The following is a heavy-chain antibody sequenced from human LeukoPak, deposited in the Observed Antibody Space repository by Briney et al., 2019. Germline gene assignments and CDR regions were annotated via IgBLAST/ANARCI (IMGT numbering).Heavy chain of an antibody. CDR1: GGSISSGGYY. Sequence: PSETLSLTCTVSGGSISSGGYYWSWIRQPPGKGLEWIGEINHSGSTNYNPSFKSRVTISVDTSKNQFSLKLSSVTAADTAVYYCARGGKKGGNSDYWGQGTMVTVSS. CDR2: INHSGST. D-gene: IGHD2-21*02. CDR3: ARGGKKGGNSDY. J-gene: IGHJ3*01. V-gene: IGHV4-39*07.